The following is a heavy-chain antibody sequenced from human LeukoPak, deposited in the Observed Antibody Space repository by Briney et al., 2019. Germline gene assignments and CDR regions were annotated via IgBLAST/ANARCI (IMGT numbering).Heavy chain of an antibody. Sequence: ASVKVSCKASGGTFSSYAISWVRQAPGQGLEWMGGIIPIFGTANYAQKFQGRVTITADKSTSTVYMELSSLRSEDTAVYYCARDLARYGSGTNYWGQGTLVTVSS. D-gene: IGHD3-10*01. CDR2: IIPIFGTA. CDR3: ARDLARYGSGTNY. J-gene: IGHJ4*02. V-gene: IGHV1-69*06. CDR1: GGTFSSYA.